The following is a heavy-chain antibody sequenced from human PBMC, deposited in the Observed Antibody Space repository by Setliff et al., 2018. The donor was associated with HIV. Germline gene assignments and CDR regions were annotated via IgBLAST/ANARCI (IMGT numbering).Heavy chain of an antibody. Sequence: GGSLRLSCVGSRFTFSEYWMSWVRQAPGKGLQWVANINQDGSDKYYVDSVKGRFTISRDNAKNSVYLEMTRLRAEDTAVYYCARDRTGGWAFESWGQGTLVTVSS. CDR3: ARDRTGGWAFES. V-gene: IGHV3-7*03. D-gene: IGHD2-8*02. CDR1: RFTFSEYW. CDR2: INQDGSDK. J-gene: IGHJ4*02.